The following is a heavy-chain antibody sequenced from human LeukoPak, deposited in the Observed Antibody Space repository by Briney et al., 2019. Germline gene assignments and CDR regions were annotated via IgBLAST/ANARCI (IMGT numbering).Heavy chain of an antibody. J-gene: IGHJ3*02. Sequence: GGSLRLSCAACGFTFSSYDMHWVRQATGKGLEWVSAIGTAGDTYYPGSVKGQFTISRENAKNSLYLQMNSLRAEDTAVYYCARELGYCSGGSCYRILAFDIWGQGTMVTVSS. CDR1: GFTFSSYD. V-gene: IGHV3-13*03. CDR3: ARELGYCSGGSCYRILAFDI. CDR2: IGTAGDT. D-gene: IGHD2-15*01.